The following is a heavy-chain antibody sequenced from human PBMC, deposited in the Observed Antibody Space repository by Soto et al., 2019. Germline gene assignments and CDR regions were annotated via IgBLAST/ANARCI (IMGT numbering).Heavy chain of an antibody. V-gene: IGHV3-7*03. CDR1: GFTFSSYW. CDR2: IKQDGSEK. D-gene: IGHD3-3*01. J-gene: IGHJ4*02. CDR3: ASAPRDDYDFGSGRPIRGSY. Sequence: EVQLVESGGGLVQPGGSLRLSCAASGFTFSSYWMSWVRQAPGKGLEWVANIKQDGSEKYYVDSVKGRFTISRDNAKNSLHLPMNTLRADDTAVYYGASAPRDDYDFGSGRPIRGSYWGQGTLFIFSS.